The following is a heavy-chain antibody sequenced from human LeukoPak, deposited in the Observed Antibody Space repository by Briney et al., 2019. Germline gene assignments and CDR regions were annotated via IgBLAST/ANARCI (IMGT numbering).Heavy chain of an antibody. CDR1: GFTFSSYA. Sequence: PGGSLRLSCAASGFTFSSYAMHWVRQAPGKGLEWVAVISYDGSNKYYADSVKGRFTISRDNSKNTLYLQMNSLRAEDTAVYYCARVKGDIVVVPAALTFDYWAREPWSPPPQ. CDR3: ARVKGDIVVVPAALTFDY. V-gene: IGHV3-30-3*01. J-gene: IGHJ4*02. CDR2: ISYDGSNK. D-gene: IGHD2-2*01.